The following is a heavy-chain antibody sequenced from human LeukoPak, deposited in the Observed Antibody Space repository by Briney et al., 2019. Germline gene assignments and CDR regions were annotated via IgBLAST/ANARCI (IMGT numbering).Heavy chain of an antibody. J-gene: IGHJ4*02. Sequence: GGTLRLSCSASGFTFTTYGMNWVRQAPGKGLEWVSGIGGSGVRTYYADSVRGRFTISRDNAKNALYLQMNSLRAEDTAVYYCAKDLHYGSADYWGQGTLVTVSS. V-gene: IGHV3-23*01. D-gene: IGHD3-10*01. CDR2: IGGSGVRT. CDR3: AKDLHYGSADY. CDR1: GFTFTTYG.